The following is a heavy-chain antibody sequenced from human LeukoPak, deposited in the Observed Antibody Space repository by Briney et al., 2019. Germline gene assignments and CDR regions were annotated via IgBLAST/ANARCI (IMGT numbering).Heavy chain of an antibody. J-gene: IGHJ4*02. CDR3: ARTISAWNYFDY. D-gene: IGHD1-1*01. Sequence: SETLSLTCTVSGGSISSYYWSWIRQSPGEGLEWIGYIHYRGSTNYNPSLKSRVTISVDTSKNQFSLKLSSVTAADTAVFYCARTISAWNYFDYWGQGTLVTVSS. CDR1: GGSISSYY. CDR2: IHYRGST. V-gene: IGHV4-59*08.